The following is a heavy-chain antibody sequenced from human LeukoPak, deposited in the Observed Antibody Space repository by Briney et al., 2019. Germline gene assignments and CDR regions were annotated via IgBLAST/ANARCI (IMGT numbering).Heavy chain of an antibody. CDR2: FELDDGIT. Sequence: ASVKVSCQVSGYTLTGVSIHWVRQAPGKGLEWMGGFELDDGITTYAQKFKGRLTTTEDTSAETAYMELSSLTSKDTATYYCAVLPLAMPPQYYFDYWGQGTLVTVSS. CDR3: AVLPLAMPPQYYFDY. J-gene: IGHJ4*02. D-gene: IGHD2-2*01. CDR1: GYTLTGVS. V-gene: IGHV1-24*01.